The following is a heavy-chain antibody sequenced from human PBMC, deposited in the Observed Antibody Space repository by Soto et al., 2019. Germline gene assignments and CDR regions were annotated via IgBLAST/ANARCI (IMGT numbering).Heavy chain of an antibody. CDR2: ISWNSGSI. D-gene: IGHD3-9*01. CDR1: GFTFDDYA. Sequence: GGSLRLSCAASGFTFDDYAMHWVRQAPGKGLEWVSGISWNSGSIGYADSVKGRFTISRDNAKNSLYLQMNSLRAEDTALYYCAKDKGKLRYFDWLLFDWGQGTLVTVSS. CDR3: AKDKGKLRYFDWLLFD. V-gene: IGHV3-9*01. J-gene: IGHJ4*02.